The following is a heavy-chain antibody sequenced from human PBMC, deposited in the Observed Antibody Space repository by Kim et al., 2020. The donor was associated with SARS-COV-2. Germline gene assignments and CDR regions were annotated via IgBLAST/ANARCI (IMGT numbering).Heavy chain of an antibody. D-gene: IGHD2-21*02. CDR3: GRDRGVTATY. J-gene: IGHJ4*02. V-gene: IGHV3-49*02. Sequence: TTDYAASVKGRFTISRDDSKNITFLQMDSLTADDTAVYYCGRDRGVTATYRGQGTLVTVSS. CDR2: TT.